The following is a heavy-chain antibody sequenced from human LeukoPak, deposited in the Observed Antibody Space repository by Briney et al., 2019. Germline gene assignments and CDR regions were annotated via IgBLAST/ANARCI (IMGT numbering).Heavy chain of an antibody. J-gene: IGHJ6*02. CDR3: ARTPDLAGGMDV. CDR1: GGSISSYY. Sequence: SETLSLTCTVSGGSISSYYWSWIRQPPGKGLEWIGYIYYSGSTYYNPSLKSRVTISVDTSKNQFSLKLSSVTAADTAVYYCARTPDLAGGMDVWGQGTTVTVSS. D-gene: IGHD3-3*02. V-gene: IGHV4-59*12. CDR2: IYYSGST.